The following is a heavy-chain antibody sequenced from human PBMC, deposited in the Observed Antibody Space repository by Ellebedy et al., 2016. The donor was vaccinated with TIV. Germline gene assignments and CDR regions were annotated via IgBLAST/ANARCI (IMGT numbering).Heavy chain of an antibody. CDR2: ISSSSSYI. V-gene: IGHV3-21*01. CDR1: GFTFSSYS. J-gene: IGHJ6*03. CDR3: ARDAPVLRFLEWLGSYYMDV. Sequence: GESLKISXAASGFTFSSYSMNWVRQAPGKGLEWVSSISSSSSYIYYADSVKGRFTISRDNAKNSLYLQMNSLRAEDTAVYYCARDAPVLRFLEWLGSYYMDVWGKGTTVTVSS. D-gene: IGHD3-3*01.